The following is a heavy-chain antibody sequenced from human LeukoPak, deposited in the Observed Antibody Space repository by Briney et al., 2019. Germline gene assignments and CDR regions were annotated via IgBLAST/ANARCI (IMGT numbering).Heavy chain of an antibody. CDR3: ARTDYGGNTGVAWAYYYYGMDV. CDR2: ISYDGSNK. CDR1: GFTFNSYA. V-gene: IGHV3-30*04. J-gene: IGHJ6*02. Sequence: GGSLRLSCAASGFTFNSYAMHWVRQAPGKGLEWVAVISYDGSNKYYADSVKGRFTISRENYKNTLYLQMNSLRAEDTAVYYCARTDYGGNTGVAWAYYYYGMDVWGQGTTVTVSS. D-gene: IGHD4-23*01.